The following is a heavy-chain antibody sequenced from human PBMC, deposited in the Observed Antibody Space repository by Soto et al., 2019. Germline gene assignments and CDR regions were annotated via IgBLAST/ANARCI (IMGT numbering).Heavy chain of an antibody. Sequence: EVQLVESGGGLVQPGRSLRLSCAASGFTFDDYAMHWVRQAPGKGLEWVSGISWNRGSIGYSDSVKGRFTISRDNAKNSLYLQMNSLRAEDTALYFCAKGGYNWNSYLHYWVQGTLVTVSS. CDR1: GFTFDDYA. V-gene: IGHV3-9*01. CDR3: AKGGYNWNSYLHY. CDR2: ISWNRGSI. J-gene: IGHJ4*02. D-gene: IGHD1-7*01.